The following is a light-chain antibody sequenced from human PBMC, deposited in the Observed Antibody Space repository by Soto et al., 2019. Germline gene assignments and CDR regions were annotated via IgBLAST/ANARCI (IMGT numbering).Light chain of an antibody. CDR1: QSVSSY. CDR2: DAS. V-gene: IGKV3-11*01. Sequence: EIVLTQSPATLSLSPGERATFSCRASQSVSSYLAWFQQKPGQAPRLLIYDASHRATGIAPRFSGSGSGTDFTLTISSLEPEDFAVYYCQQHTNWPPSITFGQGTRLQIK. CDR3: QQHTNWPPSIT. J-gene: IGKJ5*01.